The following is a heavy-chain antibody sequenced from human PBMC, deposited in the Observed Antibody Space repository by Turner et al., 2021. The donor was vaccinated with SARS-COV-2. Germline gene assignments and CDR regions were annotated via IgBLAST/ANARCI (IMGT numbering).Heavy chain of an antibody. Sequence: EVQLVESGGGLIQPGGSLRLSCAASGLTVSSNYMSWVRQAPGKGLEWVSVIYSGGSTYYADSVKGRFTISRDNAKNSLYLQMNSLRAEDTAVYYCARGTYYYDSSTYSGTNWFDPWGQGTLVTVSS. D-gene: IGHD3-22*01. J-gene: IGHJ5*02. CDR2: IYSGGST. CDR1: GLTVSSNY. V-gene: IGHV3-53*01. CDR3: ARGTYYYDSSTYSGTNWFDP.